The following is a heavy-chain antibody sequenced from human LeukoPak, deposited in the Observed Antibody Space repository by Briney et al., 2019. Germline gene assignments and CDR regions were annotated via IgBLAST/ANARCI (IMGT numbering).Heavy chain of an antibody. CDR3: ARAAEACSSTSCYGNWFDP. V-gene: IGHV1-46*01. D-gene: IGHD2-2*01. CDR2: INPSGGST. Sequence: ASVKVSCKASGGTFSSYAISWVRQAPGQGLEWMGIINPSGGSTSYAQKFQGRVTMTRDTSTSTAYMELSSLRSEDTAVYYCARAAEACSSTSCYGNWFDPWGQGTLVTVSS. CDR1: GGTFSSYA. J-gene: IGHJ5*02.